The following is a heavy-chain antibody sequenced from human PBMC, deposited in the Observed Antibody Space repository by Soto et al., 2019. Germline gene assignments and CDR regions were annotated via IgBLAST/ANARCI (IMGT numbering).Heavy chain of an antibody. CDR3: ARTVGAAYYFDF. J-gene: IGHJ4*02. D-gene: IGHD1-26*01. Sequence: SETLSLTCTVSGDPMTKYYWSWVRQPAGKGLEWIGRIYTSGSTNYNPSLKSRVTMSIDTSNNHFSLNLKSVTAADTAVYYCARTVGAAYYFDFWGQGALVTVSS. CDR2: IYTSGST. V-gene: IGHV4-4*07. CDR1: GDPMTKYY.